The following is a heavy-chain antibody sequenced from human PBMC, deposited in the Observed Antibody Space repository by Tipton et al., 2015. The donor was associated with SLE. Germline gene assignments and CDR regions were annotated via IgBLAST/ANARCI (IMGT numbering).Heavy chain of an antibody. Sequence: TLSLTCTVSGDSITNLNDFWGWIRQPPGKGLEWIGYIFYSGGTNYNPSLKSRVTISVDTSENQFSLKLSSVTAADTAVYYCARMGDRWYFDLWGRGTLLTVSS. CDR2: IFYSGGT. D-gene: IGHD3-16*01. CDR3: ARMGDRWYFDL. J-gene: IGHJ2*01. V-gene: IGHV4-61*05. CDR1: GDSITNLNDF.